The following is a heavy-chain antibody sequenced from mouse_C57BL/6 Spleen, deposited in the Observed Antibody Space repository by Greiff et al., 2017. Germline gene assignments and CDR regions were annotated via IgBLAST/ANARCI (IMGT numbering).Heavy chain of an antibody. CDR2: IYPGGGYT. CDR3: AAYYKDYAMDY. Sequence: QVQLKQSGAELVRPGTSVKMSCKASGYTFTNYWIGWAKQRPGHGLEWIGDIYPGGGYTNYNEKFKGKATLTADKSSSTTYMKISSLTSEDSAIYYCAAYYKDYAMDYWGQGTSVTVSS. J-gene: IGHJ4*01. CDR1: GYTFTNYW. D-gene: IGHD2-12*01. V-gene: IGHV1-63*01.